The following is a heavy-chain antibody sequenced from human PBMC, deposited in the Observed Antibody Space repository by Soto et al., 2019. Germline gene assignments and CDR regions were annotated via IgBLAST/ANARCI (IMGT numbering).Heavy chain of an antibody. CDR3: ARSLYSGSYTNWFDP. Sequence: SETLSLTCTVSGGSISSYYWSWIRQPPGKGLEYIGYIYYSGSTNYNPSLKSRVTISVDTSKKQFYLKLSSVTAADTAVYYCARSLYSGSYTNWFDPWGQGTLVTVS. V-gene: IGHV4-59*01. J-gene: IGHJ5*02. CDR2: IYYSGST. CDR1: GGSISSYY. D-gene: IGHD1-26*01.